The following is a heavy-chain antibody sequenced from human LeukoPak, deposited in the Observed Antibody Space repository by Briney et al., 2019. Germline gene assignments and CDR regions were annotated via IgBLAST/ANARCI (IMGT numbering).Heavy chain of an antibody. V-gene: IGHV1-2*02. D-gene: IGHD2-2*01. CDR1: GYTFTGYY. J-gene: IGHJ6*03. CDR2: INPNSGGT. Sequence: GASVKVSCKASGYTFTGYYMHWVRQAPGQGLEWMGWINPNSGGTNYAQKFQGRVTMTRDTSISTAYMELSRLRSDDTAVYYCASHCSSTSCLRMDVWGKGTTVTVSS. CDR3: ASHCSSTSCLRMDV.